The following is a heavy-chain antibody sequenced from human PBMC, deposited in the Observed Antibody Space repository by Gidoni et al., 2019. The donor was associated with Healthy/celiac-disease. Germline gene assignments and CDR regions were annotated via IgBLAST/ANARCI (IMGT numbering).Heavy chain of an antibody. CDR1: GYTFTSYA. CDR3: ARDTYPPYYSSSRTNWFDP. D-gene: IGHD6-13*01. CDR2: INAGNGNT. V-gene: IGHV1-3*01. J-gene: IGHJ5*02. Sequence: QVQLVQSGAEVKKPGASVKGSCQASGYTFTSYAMHWVRQAPGQRLEWMGWINAGNGNTKYSQKFQGRVTITRDTSASTAYMELSSLRSEDTAVYYCARDTYPPYYSSSRTNWFDPWGQGTLVTVSS.